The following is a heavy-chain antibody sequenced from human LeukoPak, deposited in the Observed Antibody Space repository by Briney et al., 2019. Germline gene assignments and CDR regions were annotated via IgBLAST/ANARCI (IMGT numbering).Heavy chain of an antibody. CDR3: ARGRTYYDFWSGYLTDYYYYYMDV. D-gene: IGHD3-3*01. CDR2: MNPNSGNT. CDR1: GYTFTSYD. Sequence: ASVKVSCKASGYTFTSYDINWVRQATGQGLEWMGWMNPNSGNTGYAQKFQGRVTITRNTSISTAYMELSSLRSEDTAVYYCARGRTYYDFWSGYLTDYYYYYMDVWGKGTTVTVS. J-gene: IGHJ6*03. V-gene: IGHV1-8*03.